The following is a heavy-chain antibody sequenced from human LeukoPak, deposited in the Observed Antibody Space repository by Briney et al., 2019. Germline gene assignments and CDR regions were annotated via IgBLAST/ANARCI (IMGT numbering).Heavy chain of an antibody. D-gene: IGHD1-26*01. Sequence: GSSVKVSCKASGTPYIFSSYAISWVRQAPGQGLEWLGRIIPIPDIANYGREFRGRLTITADRSTGTVYMDLNSLRSEDTAVYYCARDREDSSSSFFYWGQGTPITVSS. CDR1: GTPYIFSSYA. J-gene: IGHJ4*02. V-gene: IGHV1-69*04. CDR3: ARDREDSSSSFFY. CDR2: IIPIPDIA.